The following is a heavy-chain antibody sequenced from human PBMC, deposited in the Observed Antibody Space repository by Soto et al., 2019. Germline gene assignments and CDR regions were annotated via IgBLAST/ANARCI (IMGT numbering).Heavy chain of an antibody. J-gene: IGHJ4*02. CDR3: ARDAPSAPVTGTLDS. D-gene: IGHD2-21*02. CDR2: INSDGSVT. CDR1: GFTFSSYW. Sequence: PGGSLRLSCAASGFTFSSYWMHWVRQAPGKGLVWVSRINSDGSVTTYADSVKGRFTISRDNAENTPYLQMNSLRDEDTAVYYCARDAPSAPVTGTLDSWGQGTLVTVSS. V-gene: IGHV3-74*01.